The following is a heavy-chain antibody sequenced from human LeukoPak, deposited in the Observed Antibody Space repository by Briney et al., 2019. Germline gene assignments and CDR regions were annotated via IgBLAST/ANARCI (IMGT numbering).Heavy chain of an antibody. J-gene: IGHJ5*02. Sequence: SQTLSLTCAISGDSVSSNSVTWNWIRQSPSRGLEWLGRTYYRSTWYNDYAVSVRGRITVNPDTSKNQFSLHLNSVTPEDTAVYYCARRLTQYHCFDPSGQGILVTVSS. D-gene: IGHD2-2*01. CDR2: TYYRSTWYN. CDR3: ARRLTQYHCFDP. V-gene: IGHV6-1*01. CDR1: GDSVSSNSVT.